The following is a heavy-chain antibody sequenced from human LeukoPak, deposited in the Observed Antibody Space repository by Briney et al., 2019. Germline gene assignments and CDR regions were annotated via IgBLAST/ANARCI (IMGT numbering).Heavy chain of an antibody. Sequence: PGGSQRLSCAASGFSFSNYWMHWVRQAPGKGLVWVSRINSDGSSSAYADSVKGRFTISRDNAKNTLYLQMNSLRAEDTAAYYCAKALYGEGSRWFDPWGQGTLVTVSS. CDR3: AKALYGEGSRWFDP. D-gene: IGHD3-10*01. J-gene: IGHJ5*02. V-gene: IGHV3-74*01. CDR2: INSDGSSS. CDR1: GFSFSNYW.